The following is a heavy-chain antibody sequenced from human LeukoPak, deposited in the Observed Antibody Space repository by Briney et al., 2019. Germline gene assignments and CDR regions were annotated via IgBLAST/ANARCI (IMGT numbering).Heavy chain of an antibody. CDR1: GGTFSSYA. V-gene: IGHV1-69*05. CDR2: IIPIFGTA. J-gene: IGHJ4*02. D-gene: IGHD4-17*01. Sequence: AASVKVSCKASGGTFSSYAISWVRQAPGQGLEWMGRIIPIFGTANYAQKFRGRVTITTDESTSTDYMELSSLRSEDTAVYYCARDSGTVTILLDYWGQGTLVTVSS. CDR3: ARDSGTVTILLDY.